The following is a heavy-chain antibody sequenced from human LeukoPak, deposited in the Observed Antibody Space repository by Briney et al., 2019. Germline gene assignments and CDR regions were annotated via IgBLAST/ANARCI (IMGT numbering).Heavy chain of an antibody. CDR1: GYTFTSYG. D-gene: IGHD3-10*01. CDR2: ISAYNGNT. CDR3: ARGRRVRGGLYYHYYYMDV. J-gene: IGHJ6*03. V-gene: IGHV1-18*01. Sequence: ASVKVSCKASGYTFTSYGISWVRQAPGQGLEWMGWISAYNGNTNYAQKFQGRVTMTRNTSISTAYMELSSLRSEDTAVYYCARGRRVRGGLYYHYYYMDVWGKGTTVTNSS.